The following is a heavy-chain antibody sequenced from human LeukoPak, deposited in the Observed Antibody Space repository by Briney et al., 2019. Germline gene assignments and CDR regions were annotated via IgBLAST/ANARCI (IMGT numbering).Heavy chain of an antibody. CDR2: MNPNSGNT. CDR3: ASASVSPYSYGFQLCYYYYYGMDV. CDR1: GYTFTSYD. V-gene: IGHV1-8*01. J-gene: IGHJ6*02. D-gene: IGHD5-18*01. Sequence: ASVKVSCKASGYTFTSYDINWVRQATGQGLEWMGWMNPNSGNTGYAQKFQGRVTMTRNTSISTAYMELSSLRSEDAAVYYCASASVSPYSYGFQLCYYYYYGMDVWGQGTTVTVSS.